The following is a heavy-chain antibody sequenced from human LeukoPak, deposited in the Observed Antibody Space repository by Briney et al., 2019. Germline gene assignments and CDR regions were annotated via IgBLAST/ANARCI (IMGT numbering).Heavy chain of an antibody. CDR2: IYTSGST. Sequence: SETLSLTCTVSGGSISSYYWSWIRQPAGKGLEWIGRIYTSGSTNYNPSLKSRVTMSVDTSKNQFSLKLSSVTAADTAVYYCARSLGATRYNLKYYFFYGLDVWGQGTTVTVSS. D-gene: IGHD1-26*01. CDR1: GGSISSYY. CDR3: ARSLGATRYNLKYYFFYGLDV. V-gene: IGHV4-4*07. J-gene: IGHJ6*02.